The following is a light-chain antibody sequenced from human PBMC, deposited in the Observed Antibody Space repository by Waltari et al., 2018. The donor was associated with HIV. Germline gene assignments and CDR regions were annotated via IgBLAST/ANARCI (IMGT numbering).Light chain of an antibody. CDR1: SSDVGGYNY. J-gene: IGLJ1*01. Sequence: QSALTQPRSVSGSPGQSVTISCTGTSSDVGGYNYVSWYQHHPGKAPKFMIYDVTKRPSGVSDRFSGSKSGNTASLTCSGLQAEDEADYYCCSYAGRYTYVFGTGTKVTVL. V-gene: IGLV2-11*01. CDR3: CSYAGRYTYV. CDR2: DVT.